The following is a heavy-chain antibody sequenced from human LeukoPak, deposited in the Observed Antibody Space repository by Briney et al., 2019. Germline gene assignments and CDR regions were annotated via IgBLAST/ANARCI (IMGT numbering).Heavy chain of an antibody. CDR1: GFTFSSYA. J-gene: IGHJ4*02. V-gene: IGHV3-23*01. D-gene: IGHD3-22*01. CDR3: AKTRLEYYYDSSGYLALDY. CDR2: IGGSGGST. Sequence: GGSLRLSCAASGFTFSSYAMSWVRQAPGKGLEWVSAIGGSGGSTYYADSVKGRFTISRDNSKNTLYLQMNSLRAEDTAVYYCAKTRLEYYYDSSGYLALDYWGQGTLVTVSS.